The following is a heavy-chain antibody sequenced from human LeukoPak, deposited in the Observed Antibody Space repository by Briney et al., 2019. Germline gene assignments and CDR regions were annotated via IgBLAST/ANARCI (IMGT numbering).Heavy chain of an antibody. J-gene: IGHJ4*02. V-gene: IGHV3-21*01. CDR2: ISSSSSYI. D-gene: IGHD6-6*01. CDR1: GFTFSNYG. CDR3: AKVLEQLVLDY. Sequence: GGSLKLSCAASGFTFSNYGMNWVRQAPEKGLEWVSYISSSSSYIYYADSVKGRFTISRDNAKNSLYLQMNSLRAEDTAVYYCAKVLEQLVLDYWGRGTLVTVSS.